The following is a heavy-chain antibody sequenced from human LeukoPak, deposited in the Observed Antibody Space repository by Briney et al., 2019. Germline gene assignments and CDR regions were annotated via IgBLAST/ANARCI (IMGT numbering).Heavy chain of an antibody. V-gene: IGHV1-2*06. D-gene: IGHD3-22*01. CDR3: ARDSSGSVNWFDP. Sequence: ASVKVSCEASGYTFTGYYMHWVRQAPGQGLEWKGRINPNSGGTNYAQKFQGRVTMTRDTSISTAYMELSRLRSDDTAVYYCARDSSGSVNWFDPWGQGTLVTVSS. J-gene: IGHJ5*02. CDR1: GYTFTGYY. CDR2: INPNSGGT.